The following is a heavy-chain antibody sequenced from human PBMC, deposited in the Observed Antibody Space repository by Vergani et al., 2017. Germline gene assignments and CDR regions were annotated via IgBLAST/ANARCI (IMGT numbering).Heavy chain of an antibody. V-gene: IGHV1-69*01. CDR2: IIPIFGTA. CDR3: ARDEGYSYGWGRGDFDY. J-gene: IGHJ4*02. Sequence: QVQLVQSGAEVKKPGSSVKVSCKASGGTFSSYAISWVRQAPGQGLEWMGGIIPIFGTANDAQKFQGRVTITADESTSTAYMALSSLRSEDTAVYYCARDEGYSYGWGRGDFDYWGQGTLVTVSS. D-gene: IGHD5-18*01. CDR1: GGTFSSYA.